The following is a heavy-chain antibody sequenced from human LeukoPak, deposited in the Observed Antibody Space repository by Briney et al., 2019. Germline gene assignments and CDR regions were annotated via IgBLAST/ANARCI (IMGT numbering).Heavy chain of an antibody. D-gene: IGHD5-18*01. J-gene: IGHJ5*02. CDR1: GFTFSSYA. CDR2: ISFDGTDA. CDR3: ARDERDGGDTAMLGANNWFDP. Sequence: GTSLRLSCAASGFTFSSYAIHWVRQAPGKGLEWVAVISFDGTDAFYADSVKGRFTISRDNSKNTLYLQMNSLRADDTAVYYCARDERDGGDTAMLGANNWFDPWGQGTLVTVSS. V-gene: IGHV3-30*04.